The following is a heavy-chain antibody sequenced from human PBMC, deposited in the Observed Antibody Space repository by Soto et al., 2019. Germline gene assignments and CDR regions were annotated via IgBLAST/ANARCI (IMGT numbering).Heavy chain of an antibody. D-gene: IGHD3-10*01. CDR3: AGGPPSGGVDV. Sequence: QVQLVQSGAEVKKPGASVKVSCKGSGYTFTSNDINWVRQATGQGFEWMGWMSPKSGDTGYSQKFQGRVTMTRDTSRSTAYMELSSLRSEDTAVYYCAGGPPSGGVDVWGQGTLVTVSA. CDR2: MSPKSGDT. V-gene: IGHV1-8*01. J-gene: IGHJ4*02. CDR1: GYTFTSND.